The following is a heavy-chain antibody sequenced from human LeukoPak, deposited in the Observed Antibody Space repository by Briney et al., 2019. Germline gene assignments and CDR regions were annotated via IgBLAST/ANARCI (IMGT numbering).Heavy chain of an antibody. CDR2: IYYSGST. Sequence: SETLSLTCTVSGGSISSGDYYWSWIRQPPGKGPEWIGYIYYSGSTYYNPSLKSRVTISVDTSKNQFSLKLTSVTAADTAVYYCARDQMYTSVWDYWGQGTLVTVSS. CDR3: ARDQMYTSVWDY. D-gene: IGHD6-19*01. CDR1: GGSISSGDYY. V-gene: IGHV4-30-4*08. J-gene: IGHJ4*02.